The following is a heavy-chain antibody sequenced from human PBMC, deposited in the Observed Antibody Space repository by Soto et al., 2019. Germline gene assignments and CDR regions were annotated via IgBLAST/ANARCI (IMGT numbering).Heavy chain of an antibody. CDR2: ISNSGNSK. D-gene: IGHD3-3*01. J-gene: IGHJ5*02. CDR1: GFTFINYA. CDR3: AKLNSRTILKGNGFDP. V-gene: IGHV3-23*01. Sequence: PGGSLRLSCAASGFTFINYAMAWVRQAPGKGLEWVSGISNSGNSKHYADSVKGRFTISRDNSKNTLYLEMNSLGAEDTALYYCAKLNSRTILKGNGFDPWGQGTLVTAPQ.